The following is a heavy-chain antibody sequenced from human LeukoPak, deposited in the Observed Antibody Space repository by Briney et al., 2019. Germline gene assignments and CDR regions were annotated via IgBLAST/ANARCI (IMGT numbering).Heavy chain of an antibody. CDR3: AKIPIAYGSGWDWSFDY. V-gene: IGHV3-20*04. J-gene: IGHJ4*02. Sequence: GGSLRLSCAASGFTFDDYGMSWVRQAPGKGLEWVSGINWNGGSTGYADSAKGRFTISRDNSKNTLYLQMNSLRAEDTAVYYCAKIPIAYGSGWDWSFDYWGQGTLVTVSS. CDR1: GFTFDDYG. CDR2: INWNGGST. D-gene: IGHD3-10*01.